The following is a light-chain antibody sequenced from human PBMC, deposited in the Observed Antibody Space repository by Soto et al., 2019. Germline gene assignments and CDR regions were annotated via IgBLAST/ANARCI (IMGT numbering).Light chain of an antibody. CDR3: NSYTRSRTWV. Sequence: QSVLTQPASVSGSPGQSITISCTGTSSDIGGYNYISWYQHHPGRAPRLMIYEVSNLPSGVSNRFSGSKSGDTASLTISGLQAEDEADYYCNSYTRSRTWVFGGGTKVTVL. CDR2: EVS. CDR1: SSDIGGYNY. V-gene: IGLV2-14*01. J-gene: IGLJ3*02.